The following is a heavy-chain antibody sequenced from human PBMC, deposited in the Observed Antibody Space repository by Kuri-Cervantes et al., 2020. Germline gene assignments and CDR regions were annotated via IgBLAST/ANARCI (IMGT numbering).Heavy chain of an antibody. D-gene: IGHD3-9*01. J-gene: IGHJ6*02. Sequence: GGSLRLSCAASGFTFDDYAMHWVRQAPGKGLEWVSYISSSSSTIYYADSVKGRFTISRDNAKNSLYLQMNSLRAEDTAVYYCARALGQSYDILTGYYANYYYYGMDVWGQGTTVTVSS. CDR3: ARALGQSYDILTGYYANYYYYGMDV. CDR1: GFTFDDYA. CDR2: ISSSSSTI. V-gene: IGHV3-48*04.